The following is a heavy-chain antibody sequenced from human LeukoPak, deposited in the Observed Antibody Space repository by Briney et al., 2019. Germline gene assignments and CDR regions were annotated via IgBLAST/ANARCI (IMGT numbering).Heavy chain of an antibody. J-gene: IGHJ4*02. CDR1: GGSFSGYY. CDR3: ARGDYVWGSHQGAFDY. V-gene: IGHV4-34*01. Sequence: PSETLSLTCAVYGGSFSGYYWSWIRQPPGKGLEWIGEINHSGSTNYNPSLKSRVTISVDTSKNQFSLKLSSVTAADTAVYYCARGDYVWGSHQGAFDYWGQGTLVTVSS. D-gene: IGHD3-16*01. CDR2: INHSGST.